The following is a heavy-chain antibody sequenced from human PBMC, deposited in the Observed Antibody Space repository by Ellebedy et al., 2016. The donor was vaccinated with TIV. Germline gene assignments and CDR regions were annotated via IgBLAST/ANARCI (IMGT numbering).Heavy chain of an antibody. J-gene: IGHJ4*02. Sequence: GGSLRLXCAASGFPFTNYGLYWVRQAPGKGLEWVAGISYDGSNKNYEDSVKGRFTISRDNSKKTLYLQMNSLRAEDTAVYYCARVRGHLVRGLDYWGQGTLVTVSS. CDR2: ISYDGSNK. D-gene: IGHD3-10*01. CDR3: ARVRGHLVRGLDY. V-gene: IGHV3-30*03. CDR1: GFPFTNYG.